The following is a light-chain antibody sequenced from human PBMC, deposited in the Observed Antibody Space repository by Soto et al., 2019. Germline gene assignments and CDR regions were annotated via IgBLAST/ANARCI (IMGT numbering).Light chain of an antibody. V-gene: IGKV1-5*01. J-gene: IGKJ1*01. Sequence: DIQVTQSPSTLSASVGDRVTITCRASQPISTWLAWYQEKPGKAPKLLIYDASSLEGGVPSRFSGSGSGTDFTLTINSLQPEDFATYYCQQGYNFPRAFGQGTKVDIK. CDR1: QPISTW. CDR3: QQGYNFPRA. CDR2: DAS.